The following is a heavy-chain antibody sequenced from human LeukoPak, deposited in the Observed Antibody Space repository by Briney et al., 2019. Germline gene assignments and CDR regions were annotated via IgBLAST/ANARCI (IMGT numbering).Heavy chain of an antibody. CDR2: IYHSGST. Sequence: SETLSLTCTVSGGSISSGGYYWSWIRQPPGKGLEWIGYIYHSGSTYYNPSLKSRVTISVDRSKNQFSLKLSSVTAADTAVYYCARDLSPHYYDSSGYHYWGQGTLVTVSS. D-gene: IGHD3-22*01. V-gene: IGHV4-30-2*01. J-gene: IGHJ4*02. CDR3: ARDLSPHYYDSSGYHY. CDR1: GGSISSGGYY.